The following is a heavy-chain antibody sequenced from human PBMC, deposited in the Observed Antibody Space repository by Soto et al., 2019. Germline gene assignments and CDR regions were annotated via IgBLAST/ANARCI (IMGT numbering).Heavy chain of an antibody. CDR2: INPNTGGT. CDR3: ASAGRWTTGGSSPSH. Sequence: QVQLVQSGAEVKKPGASVKVSCKASGYTFTGHYMHWVRQAPGQGLEWMGWINPNTGGTNYAQKFQGWVTMTRDTSTSTSYMELSRLTSDDTAVYYCASAGRWTTGGSSPSHWGQGTLVTVSS. V-gene: IGHV1-2*04. CDR1: GYTFTGHY. D-gene: IGHD2-15*01. J-gene: IGHJ4*02.